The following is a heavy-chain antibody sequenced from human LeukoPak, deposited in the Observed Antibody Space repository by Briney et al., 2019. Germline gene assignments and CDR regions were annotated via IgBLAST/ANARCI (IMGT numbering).Heavy chain of an antibody. V-gene: IGHV4-4*07. CDR1: GGSISSYY. Sequence: PSETLSLTCTVSGGSISSYYWSWIRQPAGKGLEWIGRIYTSGSTNYNPSLKSRVTMSVDTSKNQFSLKLSSVAAADTAMYYCARADSSGYYYAQTTWGQGTLVTVSS. J-gene: IGHJ4*02. CDR3: ARADSSGYYYAQTT. CDR2: IYTSGST. D-gene: IGHD3-22*01.